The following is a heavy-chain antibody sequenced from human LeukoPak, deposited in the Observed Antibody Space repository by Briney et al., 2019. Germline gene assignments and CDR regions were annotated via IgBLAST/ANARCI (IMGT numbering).Heavy chain of an antibody. CDR1: GFTFSSYW. D-gene: IGHD4-17*01. CDR3: ASYYGVSRNYYYYYMDV. CDR2: IKQDGSEK. J-gene: IGHJ6*03. Sequence: GGSLRLSCAASGFTFSSYWMSWVRQAPGKGLEWVANIKQDGSEKYYVDSVKGRFTISRDNAKNSLYLQMNSLRAEDTAVYYCASYYGVSRNYYYYYMDVWGKGTTVTVSS. V-gene: IGHV3-7*01.